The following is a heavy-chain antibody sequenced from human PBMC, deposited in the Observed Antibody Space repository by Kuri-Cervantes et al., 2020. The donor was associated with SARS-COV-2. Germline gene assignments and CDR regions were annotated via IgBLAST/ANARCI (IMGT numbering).Heavy chain of an antibody. D-gene: IGHD2-2*01. J-gene: IGHJ2*01. Sequence: ESLKISCTVSGGSISSSSYYWGWIRQPPGKGLEWIGSIYYSGSTYYNPSLKSRVTISVGTSKNQFSLKLSSVTAADTAVYYCARHYITRYFDLWGRGTLVTVSS. V-gene: IGHV4-39*01. CDR3: ARHYITRYFDL. CDR1: GGSISSSSYY. CDR2: IYYSGST.